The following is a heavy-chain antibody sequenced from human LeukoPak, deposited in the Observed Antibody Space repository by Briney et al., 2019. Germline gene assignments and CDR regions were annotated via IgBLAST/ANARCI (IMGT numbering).Heavy chain of an antibody. CDR3: AKSRSYDSSGYSFDY. V-gene: IGHV3-23*01. D-gene: IGHD3-22*01. CDR2: ISGSGGST. Sequence: GGSLRLSCAASGFTFSSYAMSWVRQAPGKGLEWVSAISGSGGSTYYADSVKGRFTISRDNSKNTLYLHMNSLKAEDTAVYYCAKSRSYDSSGYSFDYWGQGTLVTVSS. CDR1: GFTFSSYA. J-gene: IGHJ4*02.